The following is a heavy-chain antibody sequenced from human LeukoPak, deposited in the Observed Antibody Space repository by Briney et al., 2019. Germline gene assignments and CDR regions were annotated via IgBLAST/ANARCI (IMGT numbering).Heavy chain of an antibody. Sequence: GGSLSLSCTAPGFTFSMYGMSWVRQAPGKGLVWVSRINSDGSSTSYADSVKGRFTISRDNAKNTLYLQMNSLRAEDTAVYYCARDRPSYCSSTSCYYEGYYYMDVWGKGTTVTVSS. J-gene: IGHJ6*03. CDR3: ARDRPSYCSSTSCYYEGYYYMDV. CDR2: INSDGSST. V-gene: IGHV3-74*01. D-gene: IGHD2-2*01. CDR1: GFTFSMYG.